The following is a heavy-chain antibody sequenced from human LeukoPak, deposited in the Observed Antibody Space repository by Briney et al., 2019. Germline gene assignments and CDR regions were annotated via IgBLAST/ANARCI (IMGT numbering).Heavy chain of an antibody. CDR3: TRGAGWLIDY. V-gene: IGHV4-59*01. J-gene: IGHJ4*02. Sequence: SETLSLTCTVSDDSISDYYRGWIRQPPGRGLEWIGYIHNSGTSTYNLSLKSRVTISADTSKNQFSLKLNSMTTADTAVYYCTRGAGWLIDYWGQGILVTVSS. CDR2: IHNSGTS. CDR1: DDSISDYY. D-gene: IGHD3-16*01.